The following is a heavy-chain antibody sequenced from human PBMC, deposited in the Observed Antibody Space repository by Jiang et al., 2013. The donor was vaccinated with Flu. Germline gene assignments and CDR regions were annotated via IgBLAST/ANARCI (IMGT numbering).Heavy chain of an antibody. CDR3: ARGDYYGSGSYL. CDR1: TGYY. D-gene: IGHD3-10*01. Sequence: TGYYMHWVRQAPGQGLEWMGWINPNSGGTNYAQKFQGRVTMTRDTSISTAYMELSRLRSDDTAVYYCARGDYYGSGSYLWGQGTLVTVSS. CDR2: INPNSGGT. V-gene: IGHV1-2*02. J-gene: IGHJ4*02.